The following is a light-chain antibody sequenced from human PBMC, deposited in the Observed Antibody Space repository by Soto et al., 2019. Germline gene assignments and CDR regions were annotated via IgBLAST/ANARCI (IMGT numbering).Light chain of an antibody. CDR1: QSIITC. Sequence: IQMTQSPSTLSSFVGDRATITCRASQSIITCLAWYQQKPGKAPNLLIYGASTLQSGVPSRFSGSGSGTDFTLTINSLQAEDFATYYCQQTRSYPSTFGGGTKVDIK. CDR2: GAS. V-gene: IGKV1-5*01. CDR3: QQTRSYPST. J-gene: IGKJ4*01.